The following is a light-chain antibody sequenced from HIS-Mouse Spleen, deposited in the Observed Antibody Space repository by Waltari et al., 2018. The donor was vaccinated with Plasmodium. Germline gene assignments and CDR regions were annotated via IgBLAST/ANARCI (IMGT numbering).Light chain of an antibody. CDR3: QQFNSYLCT. CDR1: QGIRSA. V-gene: IGKV1-13*02. CDR2: DAS. Sequence: AIQLTQSPSSLSASVGARVTITCRASQGIRSALAWYQQKPGKAPKLLIYDASSLESGVPSRFSGSGSETDFTLTSSSLQPEDFATYYCQQFNSYLCTFGPGTKVDIK. J-gene: IGKJ3*01.